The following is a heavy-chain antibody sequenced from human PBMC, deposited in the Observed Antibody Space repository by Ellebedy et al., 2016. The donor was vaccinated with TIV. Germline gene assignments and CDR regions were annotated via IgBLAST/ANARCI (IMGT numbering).Heavy chain of an antibody. Sequence: ETLSLTCAASGFTFSTSAMSWVRQAPGKGLEWVSSISSSSSYIYYADSVKGRFTISRDNAKNSLYLQMNSLRAEDTALYYCAKAEGLGNGYYDAFDIWGQGTMVTVSS. CDR3: AKAEGLGNGYYDAFDI. V-gene: IGHV3-21*04. J-gene: IGHJ3*02. D-gene: IGHD3-22*01. CDR1: GFTFSTSA. CDR2: ISSSSSYI.